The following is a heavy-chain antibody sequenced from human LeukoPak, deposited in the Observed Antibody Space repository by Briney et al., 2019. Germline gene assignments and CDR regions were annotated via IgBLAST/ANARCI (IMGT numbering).Heavy chain of an antibody. CDR3: TKGRSNHY. V-gene: IGHV3-7*01. Sequence: GGSLRLSCAASGFTFSDFWMGWVRQAPGKGLEWVANINQDGSENYYVDSVKGRFTISRDNAKNSMYLQMNSLRAEDTAVYYCTKGRSNHYWGQGTLVTVST. CDR1: GFTFSDFW. J-gene: IGHJ4*02. D-gene: IGHD3-10*01. CDR2: INQDGSEN.